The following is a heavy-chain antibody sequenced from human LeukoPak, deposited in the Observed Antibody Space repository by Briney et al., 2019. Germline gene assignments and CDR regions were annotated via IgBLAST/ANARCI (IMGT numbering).Heavy chain of an antibody. D-gene: IGHD2-2*02. CDR3: ARAMGAVVPAAIGY. J-gene: IGHJ4*02. Sequence: SETLSLTCAVYGGSFSGYYWSWIRQPPGKGLEWIGEINHSGSTNYNPSLKSRVTISVDTSKNQFSLKLSSATAADTAVYYCARAMGAVVPAAIGYWGQGTLVTVSS. V-gene: IGHV4-34*01. CDR2: INHSGST. CDR1: GGSFSGYY.